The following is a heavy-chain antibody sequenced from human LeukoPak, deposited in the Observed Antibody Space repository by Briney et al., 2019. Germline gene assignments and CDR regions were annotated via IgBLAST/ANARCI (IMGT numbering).Heavy chain of an antibody. Sequence: SSETLSLTCSVSGGSLSNYYWTWIWRPPGKGLEWIGYIYPSGSANYNPSLKSRVNISIDTSENQFSLKLSSVTAADTAVYYCARRSWGSDFDYWGQGALVTVSS. D-gene: IGHD3-16*01. J-gene: IGHJ4*02. V-gene: IGHV4-59*01. CDR2: IYPSGSA. CDR3: ARRSWGSDFDY. CDR1: GGSLSNYY.